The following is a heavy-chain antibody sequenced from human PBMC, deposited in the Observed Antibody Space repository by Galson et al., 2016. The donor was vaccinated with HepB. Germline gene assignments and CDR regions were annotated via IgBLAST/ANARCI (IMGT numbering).Heavy chain of an antibody. J-gene: IGHJ6*02. CDR2: IYSVGST. CDR1: GFTVTSNY. D-gene: IGHD1-1*01. CDR3: ARLDSTYYYYYGMDV. V-gene: IGHV3-53*01. Sequence: SLRLSCAASGFTVTSNYMSWVRQAPGKGLEWVSTIYSVGSTYYGDSVKGRFTISRDKSKNTLYLQMNSLRVEDTAVYYCARLDSTYYYYYGMDVWGQGTTVTVSS.